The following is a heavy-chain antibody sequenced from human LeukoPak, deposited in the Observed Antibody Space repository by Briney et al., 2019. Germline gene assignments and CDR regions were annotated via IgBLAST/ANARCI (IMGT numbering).Heavy chain of an antibody. J-gene: IGHJ5*02. Sequence: GGSLRLSCAAPGFTLCSYALGLVRQAPGEGVGGGSAISGSGGSTYYADSVKGRFTISRDNSKNTLYLQMNSLRAEDTAVYYCAKDGYSSSWYFDPWGQGTLVTVSS. D-gene: IGHD6-13*01. CDR2: ISGSGGST. CDR3: AKDGYSSSWYFDP. V-gene: IGHV3-23*01. CDR1: GFTLCSYA.